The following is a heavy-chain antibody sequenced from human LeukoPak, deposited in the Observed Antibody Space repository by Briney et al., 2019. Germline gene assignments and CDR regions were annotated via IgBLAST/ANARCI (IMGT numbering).Heavy chain of an antibody. CDR3: AGPGHGYFYL. J-gene: IGHJ2*01. Sequence: SETLSLTCTVSGDFISRYYWRWIRQPPDKGLEWIGYIYYSGSTNYNPSLKSRVTISVDTSKNQFSLKLSSVTAADTAVYYCAGPGHGYFYLWRRGTLVTVSS. CDR2: IYYSGST. V-gene: IGHV4-59*01. CDR1: GDFISRYY.